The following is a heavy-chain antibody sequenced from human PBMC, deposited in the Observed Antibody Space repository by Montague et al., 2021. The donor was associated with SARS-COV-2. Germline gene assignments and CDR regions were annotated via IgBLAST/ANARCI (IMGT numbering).Heavy chain of an antibody. V-gene: IGHV4-31*01. D-gene: IGHD3-22*01. CDR3: ARAHITMIVVVDAFDI. Sequence: TLSLTCTVSGGSISSGGYYWSWIRQHPGKGLEWIGYIYNSESTYELRRVASEHTIAVETSKNQFSLKLSSVTAADAAVYYCARAHITMIVVVDAFDIWG. CDR2: IYNSEST. J-gene: IGHJ3*02. CDR1: GGSISSGGYY.